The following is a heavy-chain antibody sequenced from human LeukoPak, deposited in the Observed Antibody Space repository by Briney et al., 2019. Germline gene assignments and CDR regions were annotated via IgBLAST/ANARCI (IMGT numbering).Heavy chain of an antibody. V-gene: IGHV3-48*04. Sequence: GGSLRLSCAASGFTFSSNSMNWVRQAPGKGLEWVSYISISGSTIYYADSVKGRFTISRDNAKNSLYLQMNSLRAEDTAVYYCAGFDYYGSESYYNHFDSWGQGTLVTVSS. CDR3: AGFDYYGSESYYNHFDS. D-gene: IGHD3-10*01. CDR2: ISISGSTI. CDR1: GFTFSSNS. J-gene: IGHJ4*02.